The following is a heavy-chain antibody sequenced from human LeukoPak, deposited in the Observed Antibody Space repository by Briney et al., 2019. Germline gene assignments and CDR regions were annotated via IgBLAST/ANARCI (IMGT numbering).Heavy chain of an antibody. V-gene: IGHV3-7*01. D-gene: IGHD5-18*01. CDR3: ARPSMVRGLPNY. J-gene: IGHJ4*02. CDR1: GFTFSSYA. Sequence: GGSLRLSCAASGFTFSSYAMSWVRQAPGKGLEWVANIKQDGSEKYYVDSVKGRFTISRDNAKNSLYLQMNSLRAEDTAVYYCARPSMVRGLPNYWGQGTLVTVSS. CDR2: IKQDGSEK.